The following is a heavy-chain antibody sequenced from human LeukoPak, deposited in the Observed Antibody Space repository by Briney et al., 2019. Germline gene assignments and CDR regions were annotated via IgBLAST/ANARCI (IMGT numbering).Heavy chain of an antibody. D-gene: IGHD2-2*01. J-gene: IGHJ4*02. CDR2: ISGSGGST. Sequence: PGGSLRLSCAASGFTFSSYAMSWVRQAPGKGLEWVSAISGSGGSTYYADSVKGRFTISRDNSKNTLYLQMNSLRAEDTAVYYCAKDLGELYCSSTSCDKLDYWGQGTLVTVSS. CDR3: AKDLGELYCSSTSCDKLDY. CDR1: GFTFSSYA. V-gene: IGHV3-23*01.